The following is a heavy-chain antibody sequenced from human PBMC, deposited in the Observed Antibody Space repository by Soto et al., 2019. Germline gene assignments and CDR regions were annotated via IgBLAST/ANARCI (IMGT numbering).Heavy chain of an antibody. CDR2: ISYSGSP. J-gene: IGHJ2*01. Sequence: SETLALTCTFSGGSISIYYWNWIRQPPGKGLEWIGYISYSGSPAYNPSLKSRVTMSVDTSKNQLSLNLTSATAADTAIYYCARVWRRGWYFDLWGRGTMVTVSS. D-gene: IGHD1-1*01. V-gene: IGHV4-59*01. CDR1: GGSISIYY. CDR3: ARVWRRGWYFDL.